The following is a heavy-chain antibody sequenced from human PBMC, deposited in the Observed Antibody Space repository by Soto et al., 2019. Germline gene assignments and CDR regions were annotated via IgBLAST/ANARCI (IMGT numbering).Heavy chain of an antibody. D-gene: IGHD2-2*01. V-gene: IGHV1-18*04. J-gene: IGHJ4*02. Sequence: ASVQVSCKAYAFSFTSNGISWVRQAPGQGLEWMGWISLYNGNTNYAQQFRGRVTMTTDTSTSTAYMELRSLRSDDTAMYFCAIYHLELFRFDYWGQGALVTVSS. CDR1: AFSFTSNG. CDR3: AIYHLELFRFDY. CDR2: ISLYNGNT.